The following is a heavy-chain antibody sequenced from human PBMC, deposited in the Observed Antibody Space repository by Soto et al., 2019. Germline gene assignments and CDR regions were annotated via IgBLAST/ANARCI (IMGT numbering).Heavy chain of an antibody. V-gene: IGHV4-59*01. CDR1: GDSFSTYS. CDR3: AGDYASGSYRFDY. Sequence: SDNLSLTCNVSGDSFSTYSWSGIRQPPGRGLEWIGYIYYSGSTTYNPSLKSRLTMSIDTSKNQFSLRLTSVTAADTAIYYCAGDYASGSYRFDYWGQGTLVTVSS. J-gene: IGHJ4*02. CDR2: IYYSGST. D-gene: IGHD3-10*01.